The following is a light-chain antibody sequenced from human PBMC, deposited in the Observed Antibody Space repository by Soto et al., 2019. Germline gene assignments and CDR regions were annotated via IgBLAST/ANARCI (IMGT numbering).Light chain of an antibody. Sequence: EIEMTQSPATLSVSPGERATLSCRASQSVRSNLAWYQQKPGQAPSLLIYGASTRATGIPARFSGSGSGTEFTLTISSRQSEDFAAYYCQQYNNWPPWTFGQGTKVEIK. CDR2: GAS. CDR1: QSVRSN. V-gene: IGKV3-15*01. CDR3: QQYNNWPPWT. J-gene: IGKJ1*01.